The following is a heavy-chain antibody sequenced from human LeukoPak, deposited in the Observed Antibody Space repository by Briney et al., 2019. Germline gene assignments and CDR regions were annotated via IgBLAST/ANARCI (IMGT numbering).Heavy chain of an antibody. Sequence: SETLSLTCTVSGGSISSGSYYWSWIRQPAGKGLEWIGRIYTSGSTNYNPSLKSRVTISVDTSKNQFSLKLSSVTAADTAVYYCARGNYDFWSGYHYYFDYWGQGTLVTVSS. V-gene: IGHV4-61*02. CDR2: IYTSGST. CDR1: GGSISSGSYY. CDR3: ARGNYDFWSGYHYYFDY. J-gene: IGHJ4*02. D-gene: IGHD3-3*01.